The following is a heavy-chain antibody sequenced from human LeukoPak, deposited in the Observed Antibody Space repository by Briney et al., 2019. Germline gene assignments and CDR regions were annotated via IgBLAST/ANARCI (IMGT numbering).Heavy chain of an antibody. CDR3: ASRSTYYYGSGSYFWSY. CDR2: IYYSGST. Sequence: SETLSLTCTVSGGSISSSSYHWGWIRQPPGKGLEWIGSIYYSGSTYYNPSLKSRVTISVDTSKNQFSLKLSSVTAADTAVYYCASRSTYYYGSGSYFWSYWGQGTLVTVSS. V-gene: IGHV4-39*01. J-gene: IGHJ4*02. D-gene: IGHD3-10*01. CDR1: GGSISSSSYH.